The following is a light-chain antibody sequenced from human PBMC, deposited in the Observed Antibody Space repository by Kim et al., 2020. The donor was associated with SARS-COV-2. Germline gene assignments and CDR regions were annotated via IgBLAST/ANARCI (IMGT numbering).Light chain of an antibody. CDR3: QQHNNWPPYT. CDR2: GAS. Sequence: ERVMTQSPATLSVSPGERATLSCRASQSVASNLAWYQQKPGQAPRLLIYGASTRATGIPARFSGSGFGTEFTLTISSLQSEDFAVYYCQQHNNWPPYTFGQGTKLEI. V-gene: IGKV3-15*01. J-gene: IGKJ2*01. CDR1: QSVASN.